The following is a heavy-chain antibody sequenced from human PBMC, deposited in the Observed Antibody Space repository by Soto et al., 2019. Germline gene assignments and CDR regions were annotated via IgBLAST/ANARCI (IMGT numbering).Heavy chain of an antibody. Sequence: EVQLLESGGGLVQPGGSLRLSCAASGFTFSSYAMSWVRQAPGKGLEWVSAISGSDGSTYYADSVKGRFTISRDNSKNTLYLQMNSLRAEDTAVYYCAKERIAVAGLLDAFDIWGQGAMVTVSS. J-gene: IGHJ3*02. CDR1: GFTFSSYA. CDR2: ISGSDGST. D-gene: IGHD6-19*01. V-gene: IGHV3-23*01. CDR3: AKERIAVAGLLDAFDI.